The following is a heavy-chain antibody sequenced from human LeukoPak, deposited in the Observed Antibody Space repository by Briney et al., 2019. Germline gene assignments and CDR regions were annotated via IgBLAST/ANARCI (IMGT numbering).Heavy chain of an antibody. CDR3: ARGALAYYYDS. V-gene: IGHV3-11*01. J-gene: IGHJ4*02. CDR1: GFIFSDYY. CDR2: TSFSGRTM. Sequence: GGSLRLSCAASGFIFSDYYMSWFRQVPGKGLEWIAYTSFSGRTMYYADSVKGRLTISRDNAKNSLFLQMNSLRAEDTALYYCARGALAYYYDSWGQGTLVTVSS.